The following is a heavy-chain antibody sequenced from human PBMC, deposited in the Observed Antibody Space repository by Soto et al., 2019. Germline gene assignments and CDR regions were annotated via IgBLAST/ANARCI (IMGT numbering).Heavy chain of an antibody. Sequence: QVQLQESGPGLVKPSETLSLTCTVSGGSISNYYWSWIRQAPGKRLEWIGYIYYTTNYNPSLKSRVTISADTSKNQISLKLTSVTAAETAVYYCARTSPVAGGFDYWGQGTLVTVSS. CDR2: IYYTT. J-gene: IGHJ4*02. CDR1: GGSISNYY. V-gene: IGHV4-59*01. D-gene: IGHD6-19*01. CDR3: ARTSPVAGGFDY.